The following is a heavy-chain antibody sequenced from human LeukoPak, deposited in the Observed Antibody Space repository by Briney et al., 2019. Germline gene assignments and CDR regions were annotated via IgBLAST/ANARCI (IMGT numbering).Heavy chain of an antibody. V-gene: IGHV1-2*02. Sequence: GASVKVSCKASGYTFTGYYMHWVRQAPGQGLEWMGWINPNSGGTNYAQKFQGRVTMTRDTSISTAYMELSRLRPDDTAVYYCARAARIGPYYFDYWGQGTLVTVSS. J-gene: IGHJ4*02. CDR3: ARAARIGPYYFDY. CDR2: INPNSGGT. CDR1: GYTFTGYY. D-gene: IGHD2-15*01.